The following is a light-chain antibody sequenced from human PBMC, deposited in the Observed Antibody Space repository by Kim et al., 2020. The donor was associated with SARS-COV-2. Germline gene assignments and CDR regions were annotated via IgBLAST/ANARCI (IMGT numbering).Light chain of an antibody. Sequence: SVSPGQTARITCSGDVLAKKYARWFQQKQGQAPVLVIYKDSERTSGIPERFSGSSSGTTVTLTISGAQVEDEADYYCYSAADNNLVFGGGTKLTVL. CDR2: KDS. J-gene: IGLJ3*02. CDR3: YSAADNNLV. CDR1: VLAKKY. V-gene: IGLV3-27*01.